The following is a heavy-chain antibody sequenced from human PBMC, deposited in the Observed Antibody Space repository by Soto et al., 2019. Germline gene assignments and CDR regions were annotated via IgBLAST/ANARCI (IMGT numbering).Heavy chain of an antibody. CDR1: GFTFSSYS. D-gene: IGHD3-3*01. CDR2: ISSSSSTI. J-gene: IGHJ6*02. Sequence: GGSLRLSCAASGFTFSSYSMNWVRQAPGKGLEWVSYISSSSSTIYYADSVKGRFTISRDNAKNSLYLQMNSLRDEDTAVYYCAREERLRSFGVVGGYYYYYGMDVWGQGTTVTVSS. CDR3: AREERLRSFGVVGGYYYYYGMDV. V-gene: IGHV3-48*02.